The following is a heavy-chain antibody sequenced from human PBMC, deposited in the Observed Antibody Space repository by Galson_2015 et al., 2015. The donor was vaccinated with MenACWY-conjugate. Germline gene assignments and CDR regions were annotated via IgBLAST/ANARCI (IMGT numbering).Heavy chain of an antibody. CDR3: AREKGSGSPGHFDY. CDR1: GGTFSSYA. J-gene: IGHJ4*02. Sequence: SVKVSCKASGGTFSSYAISWVRQAPGQGLEWMGGIIPIFGTANYAQKFQGRVTITADESTSTAYMELSSLRSEDTAVYYCAREKGSGSPGHFDYWGQGTLVTVSS. CDR2: IIPIFGTA. D-gene: IGHD1-1*01. V-gene: IGHV1-69*13.